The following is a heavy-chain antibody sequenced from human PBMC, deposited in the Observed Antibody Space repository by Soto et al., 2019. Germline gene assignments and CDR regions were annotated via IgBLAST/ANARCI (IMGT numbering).Heavy chain of an antibody. V-gene: IGHV4-31*11. J-gene: IGHJ4*02. CDR3: ARDSRLRSALDY. D-gene: IGHD4-17*01. CDR2: IYYSGST. Sequence: TLSLSCAVSGGSISSGGYYWIWIRHHPGKGLEWIGYIYYSGSTYYNPSLKSRVTISVDTSKNQFSLKLSSVTAADTAVYYCARDSRLRSALDYWGQGTLVTVSS. CDR1: GGSISSGGYY.